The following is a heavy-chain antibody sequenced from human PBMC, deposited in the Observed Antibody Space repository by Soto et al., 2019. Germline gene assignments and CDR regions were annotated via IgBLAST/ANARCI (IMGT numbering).Heavy chain of an antibody. D-gene: IGHD3-10*01. V-gene: IGHV1-8*01. J-gene: IGHJ4*02. Sequence: QVQLVQSGAEVKKPGDSVKVSCKASGYTFTSYDINWVRQATGQGLEWMGWMNPNSGNTGYAQKFQGRVIMTRNTSISTAYMELSSLRSEDTAVYYCAEARNLGESPLDYWGQGTLVTVSS. CDR3: AEARNLGESPLDY. CDR2: MNPNSGNT. CDR1: GYTFTSYD.